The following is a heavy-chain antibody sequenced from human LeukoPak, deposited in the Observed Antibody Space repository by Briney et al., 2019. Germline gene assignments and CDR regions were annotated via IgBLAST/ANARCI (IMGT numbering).Heavy chain of an antibody. Sequence: ASVKVSCKASGYTFTSYGISWVRQAPGQGLEWMGWISAYNGNTNYAQKLQGRVTMTTDTSTSTAYMELRSLRSDDTAVYYCARDYNSGGDYYYYYMDVWGKGTTVTVSS. D-gene: IGHD1-20*01. V-gene: IGHV1-18*01. CDR1: GYTFTSYG. J-gene: IGHJ6*03. CDR3: ARDYNSGGDYYYYYMDV. CDR2: ISAYNGNT.